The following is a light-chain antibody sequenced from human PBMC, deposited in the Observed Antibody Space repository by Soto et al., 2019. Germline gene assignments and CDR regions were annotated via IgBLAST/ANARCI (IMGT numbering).Light chain of an antibody. CDR2: AAS. J-gene: IGKJ1*01. V-gene: IGKV1-39*01. Sequence: DLQMTQFPSSLSASVGDRVTITCRASQSIRNYLNWFQQKPGKAPSLLIYAASTLQSGVPPRFSGSVSGAEFTLTISSLQPEDTATYYCQQTYNVPQTYGQGTKVEIK. CDR1: QSIRNY. CDR3: QQTYNVPQT.